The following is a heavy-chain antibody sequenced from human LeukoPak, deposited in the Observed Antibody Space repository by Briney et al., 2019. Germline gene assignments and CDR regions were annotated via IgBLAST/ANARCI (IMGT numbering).Heavy chain of an antibody. CDR3: ARKTVVGSYFDY. J-gene: IGHJ4*02. CDR2: IEQDGSVK. CDR1: GFTFSAYW. Sequence: PGGSLRLSCAASGFTFSAYWMSWVRQAPGKGLEWVANIEQDGSVKYYVDSVKGRFTISRDNAKNSLYLQMNSLRAEDTAVYYCARKTVVGSYFDYWGQGTPVTVSS. V-gene: IGHV3-7*03. D-gene: IGHD4-23*01.